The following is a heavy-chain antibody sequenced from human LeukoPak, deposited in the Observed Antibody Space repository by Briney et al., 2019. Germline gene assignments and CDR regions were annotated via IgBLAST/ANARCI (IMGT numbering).Heavy chain of an antibody. CDR1: GFTFDDYG. CDR3: ARDWPTIAAAGTIPEYFQH. CDR2: ITWNGAST. J-gene: IGHJ1*01. V-gene: IGHV3-20*04. Sequence: GGSLRLSCAASGFTFDDYGMSWVRQAPGKGLEWVTGITWNGASTGFADSVKGRFTISRDNAKNSLYLQMNSLRAEDTAVYYCARDWPTIAAAGTIPEYFQHWGQGTLVTVSS. D-gene: IGHD6-13*01.